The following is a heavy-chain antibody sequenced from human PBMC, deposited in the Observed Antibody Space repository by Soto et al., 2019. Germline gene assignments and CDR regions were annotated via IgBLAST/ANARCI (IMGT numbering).Heavy chain of an antibody. CDR1: GGSISSGGYY. D-gene: IGHD2-15*01. V-gene: IGHV4-31*03. Sequence: QVQLQESGPGLVKPSQTLSLTCTVSGGSISSGGYYWSWIRQHPGKGLEWIGYIYYSGSTYYNPSLKRRVTISVDTSKDQFSRKLSSVTAADTAVYYCARGVCSGGSCYPIYYYYYGMDVWGQGTTVTVSS. CDR2: IYYSGST. J-gene: IGHJ6*02. CDR3: ARGVCSGGSCYPIYYYYYGMDV.